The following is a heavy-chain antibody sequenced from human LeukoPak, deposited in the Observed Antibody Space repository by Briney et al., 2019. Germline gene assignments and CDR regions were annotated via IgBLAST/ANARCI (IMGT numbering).Heavy chain of an antibody. Sequence: ASVKVSCKASGYTFTAYHMHWVRQAPGQGLEWMGWVNPNSGDTRFAQKFQGRVTMTSDTSISTAYLDLSSLKSDDTAVYYCARDDTFDIWGQGTMVTVSS. CDR2: VNPNSGDT. CDR3: ARDDTFDI. V-gene: IGHV1-2*02. J-gene: IGHJ3*02. CDR1: GYTFTAYH.